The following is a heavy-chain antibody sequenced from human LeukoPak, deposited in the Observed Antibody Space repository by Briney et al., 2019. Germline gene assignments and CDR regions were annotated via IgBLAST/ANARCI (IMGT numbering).Heavy chain of an antibody. CDR1: GFTFSDYG. CDR2: IGGRGGST. D-gene: IGHD3-10*01. CDR3: ARGIGGYLAWFDP. J-gene: IGHJ5*02. V-gene: IGHV3-23*01. Sequence: PGGSLRLSCAASGFTFSDYGMSWVRQSPGKGLEWVSTIGGRGGSTYYADSVKGRFTISRDNSKNTLYLQTNSLRAEDTAVYYCARGIGGYLAWFDPWGQGTLVTVSS.